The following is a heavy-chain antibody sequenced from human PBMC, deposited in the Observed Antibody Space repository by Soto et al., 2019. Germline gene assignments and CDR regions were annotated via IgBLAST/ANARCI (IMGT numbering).Heavy chain of an antibody. CDR1: GGSISSSSYY. CDR2: IYYSGST. Sequence: SETLSLTCTVSGGSISSSSYYWGWIRQPPGKGLEWIGSIYYSGSTYYNPSLKSRVTISVDTSKNQFSLKLSSVTAADTAVYYCARQLEGELLLPGYYYMDVWGKGTTVTVSS. CDR3: ARQLEGELLLPGYYYMDV. D-gene: IGHD2-15*01. V-gene: IGHV4-39*01. J-gene: IGHJ6*03.